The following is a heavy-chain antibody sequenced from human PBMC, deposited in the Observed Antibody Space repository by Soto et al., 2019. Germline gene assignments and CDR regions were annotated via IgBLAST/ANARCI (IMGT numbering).Heavy chain of an antibody. V-gene: IGHV1-2*04. CDR1: GYTFTGYY. CDR3: ARDHERIAVALDGMDV. CDR2: IKLNSGGK. Sequence: ALVKVSCKASGYTFTGYYMHWVRQAPGQGLEGMGWIKLNSGGKNYAQKFQGWVTMTRDTSISTAYMELRRLRSDDTDVYSCARDHERIAVALDGMDVWGQGTTVTVSS. D-gene: IGHD2-15*01. J-gene: IGHJ6*02.